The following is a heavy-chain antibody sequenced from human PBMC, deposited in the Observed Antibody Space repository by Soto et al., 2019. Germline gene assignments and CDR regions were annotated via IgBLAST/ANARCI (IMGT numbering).Heavy chain of an antibody. V-gene: IGHV3-23*01. CDR3: AKATATSGGAFEI. Sequence: PGGSLRLSCAVSGFICSSYDMSWVRQAPGKGLEWVSTILVGGSTHYEDSVKGRFTNTRDTSKNTVYLQMNRLAGGDTAVYYCAKATATSGGAFEIYGQGTMVTVSS. D-gene: IGHD1-1*01. CDR2: ILVGGST. CDR1: GFICSSYD. J-gene: IGHJ3*02.